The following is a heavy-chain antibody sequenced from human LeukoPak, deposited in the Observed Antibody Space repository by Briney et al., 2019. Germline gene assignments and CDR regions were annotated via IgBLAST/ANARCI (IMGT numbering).Heavy chain of an antibody. V-gene: IGHV4-39*07. CDR2: IYYSGST. CDR1: GGSISSSSYY. CDR3: ARGPYSYDSSGAFDI. Sequence: SETLSLTCTVSGGSISSSSYYWGWIRQPPGKGLEWNGSIYYSGSTYYNPSLKSRVTISVDTSKNQFSLRLSSVTAADTAVYCCARGPYSYDSSGAFDIWGQGTMVTVSS. J-gene: IGHJ3*02. D-gene: IGHD3-22*01.